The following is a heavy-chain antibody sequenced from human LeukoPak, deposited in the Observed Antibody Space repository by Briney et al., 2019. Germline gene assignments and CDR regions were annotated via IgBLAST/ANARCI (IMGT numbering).Heavy chain of an antibody. CDR2: FDPEDGET. D-gene: IGHD3-22*01. CDR3: AKGALGGYYDSSGVYGMDV. CDR1: GYTLTELS. Sequence: ASVKVSCKVSGYTLTELSMHWVRQAPGKGLEWMGGFDPEDGETIYAQKFQGRVTMTEDTSTDTAYMELSSLRAEDTAVYYCAKGALGGYYDSSGVYGMDVWGQGTTVTVSS. V-gene: IGHV1-24*01. J-gene: IGHJ6*02.